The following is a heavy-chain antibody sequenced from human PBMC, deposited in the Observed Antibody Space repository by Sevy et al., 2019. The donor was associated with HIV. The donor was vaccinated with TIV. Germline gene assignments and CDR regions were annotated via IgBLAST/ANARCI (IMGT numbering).Heavy chain of an antibody. CDR3: ARRRYSSGWENFDY. D-gene: IGHD6-19*01. Sequence: GGSLRLSCAASGFTFSSYAMHWVRQAPGKGLEWVAVISYDGSNKYYADSVKGRFTISRDNSKNTLYLQMNSLRAEDTALYYCARRRYSSGWENFDYWGQGTLVTVSS. J-gene: IGHJ4*02. CDR1: GFTFSSYA. V-gene: IGHV3-30-3*01. CDR2: ISYDGSNK.